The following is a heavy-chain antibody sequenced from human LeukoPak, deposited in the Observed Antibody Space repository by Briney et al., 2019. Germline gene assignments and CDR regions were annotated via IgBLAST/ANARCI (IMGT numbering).Heavy chain of an antibody. CDR2: INHSGST. D-gene: IGHD3-10*01. CDR3: ARAMVRGVRRRWFDP. J-gene: IGHJ5*02. V-gene: IGHV4-34*01. CDR1: GGSFSGYY. Sequence: PSETLSLTCAVYGGSFSGYYWSWIRQPPGKGLEWSGEINHSGSTNYNPSLKSRVTISVDTSKNQFSLKLSSVTAADTAVYYCARAMVRGVRRRWFDPWGQGTLVTVSS.